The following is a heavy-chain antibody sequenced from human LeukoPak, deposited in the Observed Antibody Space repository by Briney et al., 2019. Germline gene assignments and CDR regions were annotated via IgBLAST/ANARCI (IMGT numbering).Heavy chain of an antibody. CDR2: IYTSGST. Sequence: SQTLSLTCTVSGGSISSGSYYWSWIRQPAGKGLEWIGRIYTSGSTNYNPSLKSRVTISVDTPKNQFSLKLSSVTAADTAVYYCARDLSGDHYYYYYYMDVWGKGTTVTVSS. D-gene: IGHD7-27*01. CDR1: GGSISSGSYY. J-gene: IGHJ6*03. V-gene: IGHV4-61*02. CDR3: ARDLSGDHYYYYYYMDV.